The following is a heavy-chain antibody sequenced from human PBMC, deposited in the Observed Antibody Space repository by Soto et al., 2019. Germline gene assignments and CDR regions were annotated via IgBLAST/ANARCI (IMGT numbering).Heavy chain of an antibody. Sequence: SVKVSCKASGGTFSSYAISWVRQAPGQGLEWMGGIIPIFGTANYAQKFQGRVTITADESTSTAYMELSSLRSEDTAVYYCAARITIFGVVITHYGMHVWGQGTTVTVSS. J-gene: IGHJ6*02. CDR3: AARITIFGVVITHYGMHV. CDR2: IIPIFGTA. CDR1: GGTFSSYA. D-gene: IGHD3-3*01. V-gene: IGHV1-69*13.